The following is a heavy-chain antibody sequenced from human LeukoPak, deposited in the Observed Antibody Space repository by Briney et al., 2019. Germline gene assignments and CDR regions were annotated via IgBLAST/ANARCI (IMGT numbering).Heavy chain of an antibody. CDR1: GGSISSYY. CDR3: ARVAGDNSLDY. V-gene: IGHV4-59*01. Sequence: SETLSLTCTVSGGSISSYYWSWIRQPPGKGLEWIGYIYYSGSTNYNPSLKSRVTISVDTSKNQFSLKLSSVTAADTAVYYCARVAGDNSLDYWGQGTLITVSS. CDR2: IYYSGST. J-gene: IGHJ4*02. D-gene: IGHD3-16*01.